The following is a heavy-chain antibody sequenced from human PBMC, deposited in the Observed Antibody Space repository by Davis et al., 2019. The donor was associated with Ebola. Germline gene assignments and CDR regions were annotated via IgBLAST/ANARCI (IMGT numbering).Heavy chain of an antibody. Sequence: SETLSLTCAVYGGSFSGYYWSWIRQPPGKGLEWIGSIYYSGSTYYNPSLKSRVTISVDTSKNQFSLKLSSVTAADTAVYYCARGSGWYPYYYGMDVWGQGTTVTVSS. J-gene: IGHJ6*02. CDR2: IYYSGST. CDR1: GGSFSGYY. V-gene: IGHV4-34*01. D-gene: IGHD6-13*01. CDR3: ARGSGWYPYYYGMDV.